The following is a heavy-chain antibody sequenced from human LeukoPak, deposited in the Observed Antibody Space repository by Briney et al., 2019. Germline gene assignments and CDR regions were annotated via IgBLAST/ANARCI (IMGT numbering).Heavy chain of an antibody. Sequence: PGGSLRLSCAASGFTFSSYWMSWVRQTPGKGLERVANIIQDGSEKSYVDSVKGRFTISRDNAENSLYLQMNSLRAEDTAVYYCAGGYCSSTSCYSVYWGQGTLVTVSS. CDR1: GFTFSSYW. CDR2: IIQDGSEK. V-gene: IGHV3-7*01. D-gene: IGHD2-2*02. J-gene: IGHJ4*02. CDR3: AGGYCSSTSCYSVY.